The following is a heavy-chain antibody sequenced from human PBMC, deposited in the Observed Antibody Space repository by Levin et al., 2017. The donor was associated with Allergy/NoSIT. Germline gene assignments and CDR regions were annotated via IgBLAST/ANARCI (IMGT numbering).Heavy chain of an antibody. CDR3: ARGSPMAGT. D-gene: IGHD5-24*01. CDR1: GYAFIDYY. Sequence: AGGSLRLSCKVSGYAFIDYYIHWVRQAPGQGLEWMGWINPNNGGTKYEQRFQGRVTMTRDTSSSTAYMEMNRLRSDDTAVYYCARGSPMAGTWGQGTLVTVSS. V-gene: IGHV1-2*02. J-gene: IGHJ5*02. CDR2: INPNNGGT.